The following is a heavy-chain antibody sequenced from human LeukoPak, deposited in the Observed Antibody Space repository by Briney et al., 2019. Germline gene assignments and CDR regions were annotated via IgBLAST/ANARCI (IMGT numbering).Heavy chain of an antibody. CDR1: GFTFSSYG. D-gene: IGHD3-3*02. Sequence: GGSLRLSCAASGFTFSSYGMHWVRQAPGKGLEWVAFIWYDASNKYYADSVKGRFTISRDNSKNTLYLQMNGLRAEDTSVYYCARRISGWFDPWGQGTLVTVSS. CDR3: ARRISGWFDP. J-gene: IGHJ5*02. CDR2: IWYDASNK. V-gene: IGHV3-33*01.